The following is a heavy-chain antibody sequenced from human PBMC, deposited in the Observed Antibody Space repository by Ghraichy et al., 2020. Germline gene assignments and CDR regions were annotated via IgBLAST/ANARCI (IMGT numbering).Heavy chain of an antibody. V-gene: IGHV4-59*01. Sequence: SETLSLTCTVSGGSINTYYWTWIRQSPGKGLEWIGYVYYTGKATYNPSLKSPVTISVDTSKNQFSLKMNAVTAADTAVYYCAQIVFRASGWDSHFDYWGQGSLVTVSS. CDR3: AQIVFRASGWDSHFDY. CDR1: GGSINTYY. CDR2: VYYTGKA. J-gene: IGHJ4*02. D-gene: IGHD6-19*01.